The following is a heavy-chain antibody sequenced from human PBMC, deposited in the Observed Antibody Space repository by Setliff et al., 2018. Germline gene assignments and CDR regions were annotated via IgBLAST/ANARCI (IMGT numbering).Heavy chain of an antibody. J-gene: IGHJ6*03. D-gene: IGHD2-8*01. V-gene: IGHV3-15*05. CDR3: TTGQFCFNGVCYPSLYHYMDV. CDR2: IKTKGDGGTR. Sequence: SWIRQPAGKGLEWVGLIKTKGDGGTRDYAAPVEGRFTISRDDSKNTVYLQMNSLKIEDSGVYYCTTGQFCFNGVCYPSLYHYMDVWGKGTTVTVSS.